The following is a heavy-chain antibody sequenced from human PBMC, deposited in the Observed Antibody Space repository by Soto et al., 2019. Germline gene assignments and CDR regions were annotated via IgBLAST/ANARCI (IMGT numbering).Heavy chain of an antibody. CDR3: ATSRRVVVAAIDY. J-gene: IGHJ4*02. D-gene: IGHD2-15*01. Sequence: QVQLQESGPGLVKPSQTLSLTCTVSGGSISSGGYYWSWIRQHPGKGLEWIGYIYYSGSTYYNPSLKSRVTISVDTSKDHVSLKLSSVTAADTAVYYCATSRRVVVAAIDYWGQGTLVTVSS. CDR2: IYYSGST. V-gene: IGHV4-31*03. CDR1: GGSISSGGYY.